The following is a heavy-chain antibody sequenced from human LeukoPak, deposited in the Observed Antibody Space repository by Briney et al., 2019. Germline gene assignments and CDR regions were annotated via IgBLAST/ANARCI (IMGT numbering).Heavy chain of an antibody. CDR2: IYYSGST. CDR1: GGSISSGDYY. Sequence: PSETLSLTCTVPGGSISSGDYYWSWIRQPPGKGLEWIGYIYYSGSTYYNPSLKSRVTISVDTSKNQFSLKLSSVTAADTAVYYCARASSQARDGMDVWAQGTTVTVSS. CDR3: ARASSQARDGMDV. J-gene: IGHJ6*02. V-gene: IGHV4-30-4*01.